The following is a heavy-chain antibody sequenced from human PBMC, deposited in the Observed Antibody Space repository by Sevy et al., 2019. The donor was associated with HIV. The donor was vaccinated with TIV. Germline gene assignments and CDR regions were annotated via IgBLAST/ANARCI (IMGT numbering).Heavy chain of an antibody. Sequence: GGSLRLSCVASEFAFNIHNMSWVRQAPGKGLEWVSSISTSSNNIYYVDSMEGRFTYSRDNAKNSLYLQMNSLRAEDTAVYYCARTFSFSWYDYWGQGTLVTVSS. CDR1: EFAFNIHN. CDR2: ISTSSNNI. D-gene: IGHD6-13*01. V-gene: IGHV3-21*01. J-gene: IGHJ4*02. CDR3: ARTFSFSWYDY.